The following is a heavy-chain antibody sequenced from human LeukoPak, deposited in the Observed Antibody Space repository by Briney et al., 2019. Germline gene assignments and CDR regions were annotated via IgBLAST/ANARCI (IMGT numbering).Heavy chain of an antibody. CDR2: ISAYNGNT. V-gene: IGHV1-18*01. J-gene: IGHJ4*02. CDR1: GFTFTSYG. Sequence: ASVKVSCKASGFTFTSYGFTWVRQAAGQGLEWMGWISAYNGNTNYAQTLRGRITMTTDPSTSTVYMELRSLGSDDTAMYYCARGGLYGSGSTDYWGQGTLVTVPS. CDR3: ARGGLYGSGSTDY. D-gene: IGHD3-10*01.